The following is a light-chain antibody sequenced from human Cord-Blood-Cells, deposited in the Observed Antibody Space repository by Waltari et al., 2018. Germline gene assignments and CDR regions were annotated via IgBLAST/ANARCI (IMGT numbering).Light chain of an antibody. CDR3: QQSYSTPYT. Sequence: DIQTTQPPSYLSASVRDRVTITCRASQSISSYLNWYQQKPGKAPKLLIYAASSLQSGVPSRFSGSGSGTDFTLTISSLQPEDFATYYCQQSYSTPYTFGQGTKLEIK. CDR2: AAS. V-gene: IGKV1-39*01. J-gene: IGKJ2*01. CDR1: QSISSY.